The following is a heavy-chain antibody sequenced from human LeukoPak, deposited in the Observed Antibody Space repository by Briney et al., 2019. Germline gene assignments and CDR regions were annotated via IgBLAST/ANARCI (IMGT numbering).Heavy chain of an antibody. Sequence: ASVKVSCKASGYSFTDNYIHWVRQAPGQGLEWMGWISPKSGDTNYAQKFQGRVTMTRDTSISTAYMEVSSLRSDDTAVYYCANGPPGGPFDYWGQGTLVTVSS. CDR3: ANGPPGGPFDY. D-gene: IGHD1-14*01. J-gene: IGHJ4*02. CDR1: GYSFTDNY. CDR2: ISPKSGDT. V-gene: IGHV1-2*02.